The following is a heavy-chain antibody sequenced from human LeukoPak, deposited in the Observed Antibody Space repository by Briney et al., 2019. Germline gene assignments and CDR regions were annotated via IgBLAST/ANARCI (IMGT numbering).Heavy chain of an antibody. Sequence: GGSLRLSCAASGFTFSDYYMSWIRQAPGKGLEWGSYISSSGSTIYYADSVKGRFSISRDNAKNSLYLQMNSLRAEDTAVYYCARDSRVDGYDQFDYWGQGTLVTVSS. V-gene: IGHV3-11*01. CDR1: GFTFSDYY. J-gene: IGHJ4*02. D-gene: IGHD5-12*01. CDR3: ARDSRVDGYDQFDY. CDR2: ISSSGSTI.